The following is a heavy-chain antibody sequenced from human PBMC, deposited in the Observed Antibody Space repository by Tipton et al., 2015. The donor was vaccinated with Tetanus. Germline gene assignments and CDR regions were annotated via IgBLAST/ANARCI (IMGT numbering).Heavy chain of an antibody. V-gene: IGHV3-30*18. CDR1: GFTFSSYG. J-gene: IGHJ6*02. D-gene: IGHD1-26*01. Sequence: SLRLSCAASGFTFSSYGMHWVRQAPGKGLEWVAVISYDGSNKYYADSVKGRFTISRDNSKNTLYLQMNSLGAEDTAVYYCAKDRELPYYYYGMDVWGQGTTVTVSS. CDR2: ISYDGSNK. CDR3: AKDRELPYYYYGMDV.